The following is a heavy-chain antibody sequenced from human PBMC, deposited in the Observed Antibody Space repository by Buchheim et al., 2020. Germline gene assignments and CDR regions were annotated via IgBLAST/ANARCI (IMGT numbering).Heavy chain of an antibody. CDR2: IYDSGST. J-gene: IGHJ5*02. Sequence: QLQLQESGSGLVKPSQTLSLTCAVSGGSISSGGYSWSWIRQPPGNGLEWIGYIYDSGSTSYNPSLKSRVTISVARSNHQFSLKLSSVTAADTAVYYCARGVPAHRGCWFDPWGQGTL. CDR1: GGSISSGGYS. D-gene: IGHD3-10*01. CDR3: ARGVPAHRGCWFDP. V-gene: IGHV4-30-2*01.